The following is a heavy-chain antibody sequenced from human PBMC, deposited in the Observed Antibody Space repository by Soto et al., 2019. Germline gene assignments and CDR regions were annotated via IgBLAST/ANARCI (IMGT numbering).Heavy chain of an antibody. CDR2: ISGSGGST. CDR3: AKGVDTAMVRPFDY. V-gene: IGHV3-23*01. J-gene: IGHJ4*02. D-gene: IGHD5-18*01. CDR1: GFTCSSYA. Sequence: PGGSLRLSWAASGFTCSSYAMIWVRQAPGKGLEWVSAISGSGGSTYYADSVKGRFTISRDNSKNTLYLQMNSLRAEDTAVYYCAKGVDTAMVRPFDYWGQGTLVTVSS.